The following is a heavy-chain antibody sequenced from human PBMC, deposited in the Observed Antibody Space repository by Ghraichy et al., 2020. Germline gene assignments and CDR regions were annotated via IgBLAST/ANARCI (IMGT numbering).Heavy chain of an antibody. CDR1: GGSFSGYY. J-gene: IGHJ3*02. D-gene: IGHD2-2*01. Sequence: SETLSLTCAVYGGSFSGYYWSWIRQPPGKGLEWIGEINHSGSTNYNSSLKSRVTISVDTSKNQFSLKLSSVTAADTAVYYCARVLVPAAPLDAFDIWGQGTMVTVSS. V-gene: IGHV4-34*01. CDR3: ARVLVPAAPLDAFDI. CDR2: INHSGST.